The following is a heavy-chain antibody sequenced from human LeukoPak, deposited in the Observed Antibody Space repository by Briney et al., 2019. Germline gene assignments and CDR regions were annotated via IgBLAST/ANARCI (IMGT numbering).Heavy chain of an antibody. CDR2: ISDSGGST. Sequence: GGSLRLSFAAPGFSFSSDASSWGRQARGKVLGWVSVISDSGGSTYYADSVKGRFTISRDNSKNTLYLQMNSLRTEDTAVYYCARGGPPADDSWGQGTLGTVSS. J-gene: IGHJ4*02. CDR1: GFSFSSDA. CDR3: ARGGPPADDS. D-gene: IGHD3-16*01. V-gene: IGHV3-23*01.